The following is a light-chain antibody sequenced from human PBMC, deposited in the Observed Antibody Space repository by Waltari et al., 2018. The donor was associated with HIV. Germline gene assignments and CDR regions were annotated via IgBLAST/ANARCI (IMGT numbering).Light chain of an antibody. CDR2: GAS. Sequence: EIVMTQSPATLSVSPGERATLSCRASQSVGSNLAWYQQKPGQAPRLLIYGASTRATGIPARFSGSGSGTEVTLTISSLQSEDFAVDYCQQYNKWPPWTFGQGTKVEIK. CDR1: QSVGSN. V-gene: IGKV3-15*01. J-gene: IGKJ1*01. CDR3: QQYNKWPPWT.